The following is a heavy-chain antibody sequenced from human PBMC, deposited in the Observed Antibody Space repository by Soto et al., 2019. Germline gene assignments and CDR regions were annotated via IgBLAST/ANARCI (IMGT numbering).Heavy chain of an antibody. CDR2: IYSGGST. CDR3: ARAAAPGSDSSTSPHHDAFDI. Sequence: GGSLRLSCAASGFTVSSNYMSWVRQAPGKGLEWVSVIYSGGSTYYADSVKGRFTISRDNSKNTLYLQMNSLRAEDTAVYYCARAAAPGSDSSTSPHHDAFDIRGQGTIVSV. V-gene: IGHV3-66*01. J-gene: IGHJ3*02. CDR1: GFTVSSNY. D-gene: IGHD6-13*01.